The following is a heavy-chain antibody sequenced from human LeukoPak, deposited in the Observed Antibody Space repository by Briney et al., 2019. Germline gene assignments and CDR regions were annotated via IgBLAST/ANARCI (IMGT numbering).Heavy chain of an antibody. V-gene: IGHV3-30-3*01. J-gene: IGHJ6*02. CDR3: ARDGPSDIVVVPAANYGMDV. CDR1: GFTSSRYA. D-gene: IGHD2-2*01. Sequence: GGSLRLSCATSGFTSSRYAMHWVRQAPGKGLEWVALISYDANIGSNKYYADSVKGRFTISRDNSKNTLYLQMNSLRSDDTAVYYCARDGPSDIVVVPAANYGMDVWGQGTTVTVSS. CDR2: ISYDANIGSNK.